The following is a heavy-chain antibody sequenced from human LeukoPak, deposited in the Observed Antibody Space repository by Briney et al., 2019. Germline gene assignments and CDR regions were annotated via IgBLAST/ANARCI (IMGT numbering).Heavy chain of an antibody. CDR1: GYSFSIYS. V-gene: IGHV5-51*01. Sequence: GESLKISCKGSGYSFSIYSIGGVGRMHGKGLRWMGIIYTVDSDTTYSPSFQGQVTISADKSISTAYLQWNSLKASHTAMYYCARLGPYYYDSSGDLPGAFDIWGQGTMVTVSS. D-gene: IGHD3-22*01. CDR3: ARLGPYYYDSSGDLPGAFDI. CDR2: IYTVDSDT. J-gene: IGHJ3*02.